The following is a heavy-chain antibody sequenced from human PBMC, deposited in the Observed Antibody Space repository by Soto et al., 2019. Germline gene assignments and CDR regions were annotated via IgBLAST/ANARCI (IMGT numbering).Heavy chain of an antibody. J-gene: IGHJ4*02. V-gene: IGHV4-4*02. Sequence: GNTSETLSLTCAVSGGSISSSNWWSGVRQPPGKGLEWIGEIYHSGSTNYNPSLKSRVTISVDKSKNQFSLKLSSVTAADTAVYYCARGFPYSSGWYDYWGQGTLVTVSS. CDR2: IYHSGST. CDR1: GGSISSSNW. CDR3: ARGFPYSSGWYDY. D-gene: IGHD6-19*01.